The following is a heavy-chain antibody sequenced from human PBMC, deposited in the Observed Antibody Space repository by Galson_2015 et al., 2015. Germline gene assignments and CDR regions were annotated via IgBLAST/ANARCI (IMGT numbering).Heavy chain of an antibody. V-gene: IGHV4-39*01. D-gene: IGHD6-19*01. CDR2: ISYSGST. CDR3: ASHTSGWYLGY. Sequence: ATLSLTCPVSGGSISSSSYYRGWIRPPPGKGLDWIGSISYSGSTYYNPSLRSRLTVSGDTSKNQFSLRLSSVTAADTAVYYCASHTSGWYLGYWGQGTLVTVSS. CDR1: GGSISSSSYY. J-gene: IGHJ4*02.